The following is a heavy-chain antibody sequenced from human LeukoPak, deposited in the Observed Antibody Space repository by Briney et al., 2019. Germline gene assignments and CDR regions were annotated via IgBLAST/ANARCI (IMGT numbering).Heavy chain of an antibody. CDR1: GFPLSSYA. CDR2: IKSKIDGGTT. J-gene: IGHJ4*02. D-gene: IGHD3-22*01. CDR3: TTSLTSGYYIDY. V-gene: IGHV3-15*01. Sequence: GGSLRLSCAASGFPLSSYAMSWVRQTPGKGLEWVGRIKSKIDGGTTDYAAPVKGRFTISREDSKNTVYLQMNSLKTEDTAVYYCTTSLTSGYYIDYWGQGTLVTVSS.